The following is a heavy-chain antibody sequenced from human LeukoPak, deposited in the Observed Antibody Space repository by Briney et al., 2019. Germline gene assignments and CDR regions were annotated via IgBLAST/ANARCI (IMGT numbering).Heavy chain of an antibody. Sequence: SETLSLTCTVSGGSISSYYWSWIRQPPGKGPEWIGYIYYSGSTNYNPSLKSRVSISVDTSKNQFSLKLSSVTAADTAVYYCARSPFLVVVEDAFDIWGQGTMVTVSS. CDR1: GGSISSYY. V-gene: IGHV4-59*08. CDR2: IYYSGST. D-gene: IGHD2-21*01. J-gene: IGHJ3*02. CDR3: ARSPFLVVVEDAFDI.